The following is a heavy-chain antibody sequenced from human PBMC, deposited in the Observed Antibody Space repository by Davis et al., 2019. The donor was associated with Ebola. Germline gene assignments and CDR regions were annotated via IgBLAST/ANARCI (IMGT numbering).Heavy chain of an antibody. CDR1: GYTFTGYY. CDR3: ARGPPITMIVVAWENFDY. Sequence: ASVKVSCKASGYTFTGYYMHWVRQAPGQGLEWMGRINPNSGGTNYAQKFQGRVTMTRDTSISTAYMELSRLRSDDTVVYYCARGPPITMIVVAWENFDYWGQGTLVTVSS. CDR2: INPNSGGT. D-gene: IGHD3-22*01. J-gene: IGHJ4*02. V-gene: IGHV1-2*05.